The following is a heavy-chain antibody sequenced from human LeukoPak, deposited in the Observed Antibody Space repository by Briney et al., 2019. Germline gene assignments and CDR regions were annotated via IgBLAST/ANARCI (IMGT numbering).Heavy chain of an antibody. Sequence: SETLSLTCTVSGDPISSSSYYWGWIRQPPGRGLEWLGSIYHSGSTYYNAALKSRVTISVDTSKNQFSLKLSSVTAADTAVYYCARVDWFGELGYFDYWGQGTLVTVSS. CDR1: GDPISSSSYY. J-gene: IGHJ4*02. V-gene: IGHV4-39*07. D-gene: IGHD3-10*01. CDR2: IYHSGST. CDR3: ARVDWFGELGYFDY.